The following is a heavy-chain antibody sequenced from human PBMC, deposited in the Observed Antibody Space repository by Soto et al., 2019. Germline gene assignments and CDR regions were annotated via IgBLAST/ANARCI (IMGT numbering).Heavy chain of an antibody. CDR1: GGSFSGYY. CDR2: INRSGST. CDR3: ARGFPYYDFWSGYNYYYYYGMDV. J-gene: IGHJ6*02. D-gene: IGHD3-3*01. Sequence: SETLSLTCAVYGGSFSGYYWSWIRQPPGKGLEWIGEINRSGSTNYNPSLKSRVTISVDTSKNQFSLKLSSVTAADTAVYYCARGFPYYDFWSGYNYYYYYGMDVWGQGTTVTVSS. V-gene: IGHV4-34*01.